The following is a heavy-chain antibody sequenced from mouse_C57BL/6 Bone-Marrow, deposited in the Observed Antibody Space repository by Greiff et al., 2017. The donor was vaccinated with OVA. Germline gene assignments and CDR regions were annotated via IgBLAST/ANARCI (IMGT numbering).Heavy chain of an antibody. D-gene: IGHD1-1*01. J-gene: IGHJ2*01. CDR1: GFNIKDDY. CDR2: IDPENGDT. V-gene: IGHV14-4*01. CDR3: TTRYYGSRTYFDY. Sequence: VQLQQSGAELVRPGASVKLSCTASGFNIKDDYMHWVKQRPEQGLEWIGWIDPENGDTEYASKFQGKATITADTSSNTAYLQLSSLTSEDTAVYYCTTRYYGSRTYFDYWGQGTTLTVSS.